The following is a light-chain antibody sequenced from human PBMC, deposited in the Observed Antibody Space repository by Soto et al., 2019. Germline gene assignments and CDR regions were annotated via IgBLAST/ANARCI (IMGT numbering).Light chain of an antibody. CDR2: DAS. V-gene: IGKV3D-20*02. CDR3: QQYNNWPRT. J-gene: IGKJ1*01. Sequence: EIVLTQSPATLSLSPSEMCPLXWRSSQPVRDNYLAWYQQKPGQAPRLLIYDASSRATGIPDRLSGGGSGTDFTLTISRLEPEDFAVYYCQQYNNWPRTFGQGTKVDIK. CDR1: QPVRDNY.